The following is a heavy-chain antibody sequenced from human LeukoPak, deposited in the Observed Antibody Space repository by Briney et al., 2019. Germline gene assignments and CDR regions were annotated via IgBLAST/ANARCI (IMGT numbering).Heavy chain of an antibody. D-gene: IGHD3-22*01. J-gene: IGHJ4*02. CDR1: GFTVSSNY. CDR2: IYSGGST. Sequence: GGSLRLSCAASGFTVSSNYMSWVRQAPGKGLEWVSVIYSGGSTYYADSVKGRFTISRDNSKNTLYLQMNGLRAEDTAVYYCARDRDSSGYYYVWGQGTLVTVSS. CDR3: ARDRDSSGYYYV. V-gene: IGHV3-53*01.